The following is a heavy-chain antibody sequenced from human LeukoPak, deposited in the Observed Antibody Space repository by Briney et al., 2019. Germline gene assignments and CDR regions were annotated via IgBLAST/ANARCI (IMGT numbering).Heavy chain of an antibody. CDR2: IYSGGST. V-gene: IGHV3-66*01. D-gene: IGHD6-13*01. J-gene: IGHJ5*02. Sequence: PGGSLRLSCAASGFTVSSNYMSWVRQAPGKGLEWVSIIYSGGSTYYADSVKGRFTISRDNSKNTLFLQMNSLRAEDTAVYYCAGTYSSNWNWFDPWGQGILVTVSS. CDR3: AGTYSSNWNWFDP. CDR1: GFTVSSNY.